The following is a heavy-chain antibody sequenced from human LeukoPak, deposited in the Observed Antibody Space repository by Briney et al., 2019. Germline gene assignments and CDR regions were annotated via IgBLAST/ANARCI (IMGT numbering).Heavy chain of an antibody. CDR3: ARMRTYYASGTYYFMDV. Sequence: ASVKVSCKASGYTFTGYYMHWVRQAPGQGLEWMGWINTDTGNPTYAQGFTGRFVFSLDTSVSTAYLQISSLKAEDTAVYYCARMRTYYASGTYYFMDVWGKGTTVTVSS. D-gene: IGHD3-10*01. CDR1: GYTFTGYY. V-gene: IGHV7-4-1*02. J-gene: IGHJ6*03. CDR2: INTDTGNP.